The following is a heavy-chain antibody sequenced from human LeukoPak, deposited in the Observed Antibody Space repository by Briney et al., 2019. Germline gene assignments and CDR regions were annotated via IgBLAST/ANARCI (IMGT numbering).Heavy chain of an antibody. CDR2: INHSGST. J-gene: IGHJ3*02. Sequence: SETLSLTCAVYGGSFSGYYWSWIRQPPGKGLEWIGEINHSGSTNYNPSLKSRVTISVDTSKNQFSLKLSSVTAADMAVYYCARVSSSSWDDAFDIWGQGTMVTVSS. CDR3: ARVSSSSWDDAFDI. V-gene: IGHV4-34*01. CDR1: GGSFSGYY. D-gene: IGHD6-13*01.